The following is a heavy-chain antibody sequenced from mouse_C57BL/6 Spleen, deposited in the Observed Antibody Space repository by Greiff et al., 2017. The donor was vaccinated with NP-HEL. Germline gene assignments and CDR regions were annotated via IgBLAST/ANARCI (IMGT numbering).Heavy chain of an antibody. CDR1: GYTFTGYW. J-gene: IGHJ4*01. CDR3: ARAPLYGSSRYYAMDY. CDR2: ILPGSGST. D-gene: IGHD1-1*01. Sequence: QVQLKESGAELMKPGASVKLSCKATGYTFTGYWIEWVKQRPGHGLEWIGEILPGSGSTNYNEKFKGKATFTADTSSNTAYMQLSSLTTEDSAIYYCARAPLYGSSRYYAMDYWGQGTSVTVSS. V-gene: IGHV1-9*01.